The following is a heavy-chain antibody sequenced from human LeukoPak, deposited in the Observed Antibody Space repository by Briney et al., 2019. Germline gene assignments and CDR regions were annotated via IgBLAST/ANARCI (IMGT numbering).Heavy chain of an antibody. J-gene: IGHJ4*02. V-gene: IGHV3-53*01. CDR2: IYGGGGGT. D-gene: IGHD3-10*01. CDR3: AREYYYGSGNYGGFDY. CDR1: GFTVSGNY. Sequence: GGSLRLSCAASGFTVSGNYMSWVRQAPGKGLEWVSVIYGGGGGTSYADSVKDRFTISRDNSKNTLYLQMNSLRADDTAVYYCAREYYYGSGNYGGFDYWGQGTLVTVSS.